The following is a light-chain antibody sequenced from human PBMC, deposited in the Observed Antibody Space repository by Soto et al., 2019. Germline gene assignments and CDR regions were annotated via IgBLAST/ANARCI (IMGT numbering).Light chain of an antibody. CDR1: QSVYSN. J-gene: IGKJ4*01. CDR3: QQYQSWPLT. CDR2: ESS. Sequence: EIVMTQSPATQSLSPGERATLSCRASQSVYSNLAWYQQKPGQTPRLLIYESSTRATGIPARFSGGGSGTEFTLPISSLQSEDFADYLWQQYQSWPLTFGGGTKVEIK. V-gene: IGKV3-15*01.